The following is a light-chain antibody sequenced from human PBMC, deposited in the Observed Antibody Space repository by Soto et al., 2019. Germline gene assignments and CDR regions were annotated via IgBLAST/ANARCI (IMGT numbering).Light chain of an antibody. CDR3: HQYYGTTYT. CDR2: WAS. J-gene: IGKJ2*01. V-gene: IGKV4-1*01. Sequence: DIVMTQSPDSLAVSLGERATINCKSSQSVLYSSNNKNYLGWFQQKPGPPPKLLIYWASTRASGVPDRFSGSRSGTDFTLTISRLEPDDVAVYYYHQYYGTTYTFGQGTKVEIK. CDR1: QSVLYSSNNKNY.